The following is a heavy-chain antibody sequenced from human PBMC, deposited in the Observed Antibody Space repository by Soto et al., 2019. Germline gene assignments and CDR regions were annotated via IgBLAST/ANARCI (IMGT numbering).Heavy chain of an antibody. D-gene: IGHD3-9*01. CDR1: GDSLSGYA. J-gene: IGHJ5*02. CDR3: ARKLEASIRHVEWFSYKWFDP. Sequence: PSLTCDVHGDSLSGYAWSWIRQPPGKGLEWIGEITFRGVTNYHPSLKSRLSMSVDTSKNRISLNVSSVTAADTAFYFCARKLEASIRHVEWFSYKWFDPWGPGTLVTVSS. V-gene: IGHV4-34*01. CDR2: ITFRGVT.